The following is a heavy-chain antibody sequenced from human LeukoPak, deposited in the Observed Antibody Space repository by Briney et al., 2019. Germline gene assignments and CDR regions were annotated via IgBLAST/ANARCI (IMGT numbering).Heavy chain of an antibody. D-gene: IGHD2/OR15-2a*01. Sequence: GASVKVSCKASGGTLSSYAISWVRQAPGQGLEWMGGIIPIFGTANYAQKFQGRVTITADESTSTAYMELSSLRSEDTAVYYCASPVSGYYGMDVWGQGTTVTVSS. V-gene: IGHV1-69*13. CDR1: GGTLSSYA. CDR2: IIPIFGTA. CDR3: ASPVSGYYGMDV. J-gene: IGHJ6*02.